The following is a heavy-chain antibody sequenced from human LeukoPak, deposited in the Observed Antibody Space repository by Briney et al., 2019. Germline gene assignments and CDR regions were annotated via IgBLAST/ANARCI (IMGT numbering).Heavy chain of an antibody. CDR1: GFTVSSNY. Sequence: GGSLRLSCAASGFTVSSNYMSWVRQGPGKGLEWGSVIYSGGSTYYSDSVKGRFTISRDNSKNTLYLQMNSLRAEDTAVYYCARDRRGIAANAFDIWGQGTMVTVSS. CDR2: IYSGGST. J-gene: IGHJ3*02. D-gene: IGHD6-13*01. V-gene: IGHV3-66*02. CDR3: ARDRRGIAANAFDI.